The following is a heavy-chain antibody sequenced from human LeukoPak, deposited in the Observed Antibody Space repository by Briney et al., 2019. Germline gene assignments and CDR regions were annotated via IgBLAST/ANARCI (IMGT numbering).Heavy chain of an antibody. V-gene: IGHV1-69*05. CDR3: ARGDGYGDYACACDI. CDR2: IIPIFCTA. D-gene: IGHD4-17*01. Sequence: SVKVSCKASGGTFSSYAISWVRQAPGQGLEWMGRIIPIFCTANYAQKFQGRVTITTDESTSTAYMELSSLRSEDTAVYYCARGDGYGDYACACDIWRQGTMVSV. CDR1: GGTFSSYA. J-gene: IGHJ3*02.